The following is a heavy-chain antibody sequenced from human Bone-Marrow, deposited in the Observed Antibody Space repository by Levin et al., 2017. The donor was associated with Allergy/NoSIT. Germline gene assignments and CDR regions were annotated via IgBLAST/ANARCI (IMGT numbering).Heavy chain of an antibody. CDR1: GFTFSSHA. V-gene: IGHV3-64*01. CDR2: ISTSGVNT. Sequence: GESLKISCAASGFTFSSHALHWVRQAPGKGLEYVSAISTSGVNTYYANSVRGRFTISRDNSKNTLYLQMGSLRPEDTAVYYCARVAATRYYQYYFMDVWGKGTTVIVAS. J-gene: IGHJ6*03. CDR3: ARVAATRYYQYYFMDV. D-gene: IGHD6-25*01.